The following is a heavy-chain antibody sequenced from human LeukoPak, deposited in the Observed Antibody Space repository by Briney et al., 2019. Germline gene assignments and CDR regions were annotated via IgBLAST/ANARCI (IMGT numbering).Heavy chain of an antibody. CDR3: ARGAELGY. V-gene: IGHV4-30-4*01. D-gene: IGHD3-10*01. Sequence: PSETLSLTCTVSGGSISSGDYYWSCIRRPPGKGLEWIGYIYYSGSTYYNPSLKSRVTISVDTSKNQFSLKLSSVTAADTAVYYCARGAELGYWGQGTLVTVSS. CDR1: GGSISSGDYY. CDR2: IYYSGST. J-gene: IGHJ4*02.